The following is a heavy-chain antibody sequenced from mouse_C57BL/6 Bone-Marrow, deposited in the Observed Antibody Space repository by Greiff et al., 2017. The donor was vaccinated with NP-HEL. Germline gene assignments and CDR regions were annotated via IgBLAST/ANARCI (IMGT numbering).Heavy chain of an antibody. CDR2: INPSSGYT. V-gene: IGHV1-7*01. CDR3: ARSGYSNYAWFAY. CDR1: GYTFTSYW. J-gene: IGHJ3*01. D-gene: IGHD2-5*01. Sequence: VQLQQSGAELAKPGASVKLSCKASGYTFTSYWMHWVKQRPGQGLEWIGYINPSSGYTKYNQKFKGKATLTADKSASTAYMQLSSLTYEDSAVYYCARSGYSNYAWFAYWGQGTLVTVSA.